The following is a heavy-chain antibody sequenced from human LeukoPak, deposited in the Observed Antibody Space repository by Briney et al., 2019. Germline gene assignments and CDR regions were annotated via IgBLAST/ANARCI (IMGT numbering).Heavy chain of an antibody. CDR1: GGSISSPGYY. V-gene: IGHV4-31*03. J-gene: IGHJ3*02. D-gene: IGHD3-22*01. CDR3: AREPHYYDSSGYPTHDAFDI. CDR2: IYYSGST. Sequence: SQTLSLTCTVAGGSISSPGYYWGWIRQHPGKGLEWIGYIYYSGSTYYNPSLKSRVTISLDTSKNQFSLKLSSVTAADTAVYYCAREPHYYDSSGYPTHDAFDIWGQGTMVTVSS.